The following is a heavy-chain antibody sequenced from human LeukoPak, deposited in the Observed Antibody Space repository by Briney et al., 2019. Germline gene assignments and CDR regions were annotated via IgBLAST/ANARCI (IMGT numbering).Heavy chain of an antibody. V-gene: IGHV3-30*02. CDR1: GFTFSSYG. CDR2: IRYDGSNK. CDR3: AKDFGDFWSGYLFDY. J-gene: IGHJ4*02. D-gene: IGHD3-3*01. Sequence: GGSLRLSCAASGFTFSSYGMHWVRQAPGKGLEWVAFIRYDGSNKYYADSVKGRFTISRDNSKNTLYLQMNSLRAEDTAVYYCAKDFGDFWSGYLFDYWGQGTLVTVSS.